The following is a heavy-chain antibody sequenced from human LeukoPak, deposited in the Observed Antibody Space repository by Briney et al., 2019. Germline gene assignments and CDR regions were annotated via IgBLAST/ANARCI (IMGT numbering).Heavy chain of an antibody. CDR1: GFTFSSYG. CDR2: ISYDGSNK. D-gene: IGHD3-3*01. Sequence: GGSLRLSCAASGFTFSSYGMHWVRQAPGKGLEWVAVISYDGSNKYYADSVKGRFTISRDNSKNTLYLQMNSLRAEDTAVYYCAKSSSSPLWSGYYVLDDAFDIWGQGTMVTVSS. CDR3: AKSSSSPLWSGYYVLDDAFDI. J-gene: IGHJ3*02. V-gene: IGHV3-30*18.